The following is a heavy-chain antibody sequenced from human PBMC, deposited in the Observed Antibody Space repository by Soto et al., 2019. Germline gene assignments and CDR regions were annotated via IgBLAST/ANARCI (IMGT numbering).Heavy chain of an antibody. J-gene: IGHJ5*02. D-gene: IGHD6-13*01. Sequence: GASVKVSCKASGGTFSSYTISWVRQAPGQGLEWMGRIIPILGIANYAQKFQGRVTITADKSTSTAYMELSSLRSEDTAVYYCARDRPRLGIAAAGNWFDPWGQGTLVTVPS. V-gene: IGHV1-69*04. CDR3: ARDRPRLGIAAAGNWFDP. CDR1: GGTFSSYT. CDR2: IIPILGIA.